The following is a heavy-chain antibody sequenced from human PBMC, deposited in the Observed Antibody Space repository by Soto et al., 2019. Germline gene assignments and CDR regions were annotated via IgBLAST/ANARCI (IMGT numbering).Heavy chain of an antibody. CDR2: IYYSGRT. D-gene: IGHD3-10*01. V-gene: IGHV4-31*03. CDR1: GGSISSGGYY. Sequence: QVQLQESGPGLVKPSQTLSLTCTVSGGSISSGGYYWSWGRQHPGKALEWIGYIYYSGRTYYNPSLRSRVTLSVDTSKNQFSLKLSSVTAADTAVYYCARDRGLVGIIDFWGHGTLVTVSS. J-gene: IGHJ4*01. CDR3: ARDRGLVGIIDF.